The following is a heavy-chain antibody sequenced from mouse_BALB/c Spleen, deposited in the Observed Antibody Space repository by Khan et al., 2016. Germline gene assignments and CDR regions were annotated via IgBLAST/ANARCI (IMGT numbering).Heavy chain of an antibody. D-gene: IGHD1-1*01. CDR1: GYSFTGYF. V-gene: IGHV1-37*01. J-gene: IGHJ1*01. CDR2: INPYNGDT. CDR3: GRGASYVNLFFDV. Sequence: IQLVQSGPELVKPGASVKISCKALGYSFTGYFMNWVKQSHGKSLEWLGRINPYNGDTVYNQKFKGKATLTADKSSSTAHMELLSLTSEDSAVFYCGRGASYVNLFFDVWCAGTTGTVSS.